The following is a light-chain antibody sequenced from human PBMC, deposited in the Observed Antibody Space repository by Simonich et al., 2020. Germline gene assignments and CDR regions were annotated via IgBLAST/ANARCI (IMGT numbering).Light chain of an antibody. CDR1: SSDVGGYNY. CDR3: SSYTSSSTGV. Sequence: QSALTQPVSVSGSPGQSITISCTGTSSDVGGYNYVSWYQQHPGKAPRLMISDVRKRPSGVSNRFSGSKSGNTASLTISGLQAEDEADYYCSSYTSSSTGVFGGGTKLTVL. V-gene: IGLV2-14*03. J-gene: IGLJ3*02. CDR2: DVR.